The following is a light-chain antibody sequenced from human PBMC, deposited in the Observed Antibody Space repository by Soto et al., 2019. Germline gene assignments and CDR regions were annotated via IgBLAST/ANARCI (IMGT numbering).Light chain of an antibody. V-gene: IGLV2-14*01. CDR1: SSDVGGYNY. Sequence: QSALTQPASVYGSPGQSITISCNGTSSDVGGYNYVSWYQQHPGKAPKLMIYDVSNRPSGVSNRFSGSKSGNTASLTISGLQAEDEADYYCSSYTSSSTPYVFGTGTKVTVL. J-gene: IGLJ1*01. CDR3: SSYTSSSTPYV. CDR2: DVS.